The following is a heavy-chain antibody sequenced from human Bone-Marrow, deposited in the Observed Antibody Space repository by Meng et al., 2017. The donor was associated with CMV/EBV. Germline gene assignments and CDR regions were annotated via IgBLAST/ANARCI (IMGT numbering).Heavy chain of an antibody. J-gene: IGHJ3*02. Sequence: SQTLSLTCAISGVSVSSNSAAWSWIRQPPGKGLEWIGYIYYSGSTNYNPSLKSRVTISVDTSKNQFSLKLSSVTAADTAVYYCARGIITIFGVVHDAFDIWGQGTMVTVSS. CDR1: GVSVSSNSAA. CDR3: ARGIITIFGVVHDAFDI. D-gene: IGHD3-3*01. CDR2: IYYSGST. V-gene: IGHV4-61*01.